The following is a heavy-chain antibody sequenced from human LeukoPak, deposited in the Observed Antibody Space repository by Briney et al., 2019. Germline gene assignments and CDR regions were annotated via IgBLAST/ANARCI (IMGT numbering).Heavy chain of an antibody. V-gene: IGHV3-30*18. CDR3: AKDQDYYFDY. J-gene: IGHJ4*02. CDR2: ISYDGSNI. CDR1: GFTFSSYG. Sequence: PGGSLRLSCAASGFTFSSYGMHWVRQAPGKGLEWVAVISYDGSNIYYADSVKGRFTISRDNSKNTLYLQMNSLRAEDTAVYYCAKDQDYYFDYWGQGTLVTVSS.